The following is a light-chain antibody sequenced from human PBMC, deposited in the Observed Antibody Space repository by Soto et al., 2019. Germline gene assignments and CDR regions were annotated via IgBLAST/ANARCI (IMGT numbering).Light chain of an antibody. CDR3: QQRSNWLT. CDR1: QSVSSN. J-gene: IGKJ4*01. Sequence: EIVMMQSPATLSVSPGGRATLSCRASQSVSSNLAWYQQKPGQAPRLLIYDASNRATGIPARFSGSGSGTDFTLTISSLEPEDFAVYYCQQRSNWLTFGGGTKVDIK. CDR2: DAS. V-gene: IGKV3-11*01.